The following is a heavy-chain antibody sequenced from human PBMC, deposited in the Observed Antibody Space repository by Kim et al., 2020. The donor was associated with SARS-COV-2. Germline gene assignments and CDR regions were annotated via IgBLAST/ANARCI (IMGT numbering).Heavy chain of an antibody. CDR1: GFTFNSYW. V-gene: IGHV3-7*03. CDR2: IKQDGRET. CDR3: ATSRTFDY. Sequence: GGSLRLSCAASGFTFNSYWMSWVRQAPGKGLEWVANIKQDGRETHYVDSVKGRFTISRDNAKNSVYLQMNSLRAEDTAVYYCATSRTFDYWGQGTLVTVSS. J-gene: IGHJ4*02.